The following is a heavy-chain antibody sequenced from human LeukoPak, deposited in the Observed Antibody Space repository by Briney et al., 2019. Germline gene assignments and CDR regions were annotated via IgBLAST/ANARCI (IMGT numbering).Heavy chain of an antibody. V-gene: IGHV3-7*01. Sequence: GGYLRLSCAATGFTFSSYWMMWVRQAPGKGLEWVAKIKQDGSEKYYVDSVNGRFTISRDNAKNSLYLQMNSLRAEDTAVYYCARARYQPLTDYWGQGTLVSVSS. CDR1: GFTFSSYW. CDR2: IKQDGSEK. J-gene: IGHJ4*02. D-gene: IGHD2-2*01. CDR3: ARARYQPLTDY.